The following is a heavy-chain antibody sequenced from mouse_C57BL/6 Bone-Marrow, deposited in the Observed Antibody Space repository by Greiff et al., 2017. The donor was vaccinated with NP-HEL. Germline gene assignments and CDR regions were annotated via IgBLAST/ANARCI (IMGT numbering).Heavy chain of an antibody. J-gene: IGHJ4*01. CDR2: IDPEDGET. Sequence: EVKLMESGAELVKPGASVKLSCTASGFNIKDYYMHWVKQRTEQGLEWIGRIDPEDGETKYAPKFQGKATITADTSSNTAYLQLSSLTSEDTAVYYWASTTVVATGYYAMDYWGQGTSVTVSS. D-gene: IGHD1-1*01. V-gene: IGHV14-2*01. CDR1: GFNIKDYY. CDR3: ASTTVVATGYYAMDY.